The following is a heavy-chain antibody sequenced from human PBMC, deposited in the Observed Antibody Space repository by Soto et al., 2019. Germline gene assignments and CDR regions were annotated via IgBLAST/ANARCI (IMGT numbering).Heavy chain of an antibody. CDR1: GGSIISNYY. CDR2: IYYSGST. D-gene: IGHD3-10*01. J-gene: IGHJ6*02. CDR3: ARVYRFGEFRYGMDV. Sequence: SETLSLTCSVSGGSIISNYYWSWIRQHPGKGLEWIAYIYYSGSTYYNPSLKSRVTMSVDTSKNHFSLKLSSVTAADTAVYYCARVYRFGEFRYGMDVWGQGTTVTVSS. V-gene: IGHV4-31*03.